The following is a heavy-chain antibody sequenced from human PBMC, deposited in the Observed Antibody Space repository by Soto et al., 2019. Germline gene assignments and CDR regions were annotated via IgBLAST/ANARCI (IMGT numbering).Heavy chain of an antibody. Sequence: QEQLVESGGGVVQPGRSLRLSCAASRFNFRSYGMHWVRQAPGKGLEWVAFIWYDGSKTYYTESVKGRFTISRDNSENTLYLHMNSLRDEDPAVYYCAREPVGDYDLGRHYYNYGMDVGGQGTTVTVSS. CDR2: IWYDGSKT. V-gene: IGHV3-33*01. CDR3: AREPVGDYDLGRHYYNYGMDV. D-gene: IGHD4-17*01. CDR1: RFNFRSYG. J-gene: IGHJ6*02.